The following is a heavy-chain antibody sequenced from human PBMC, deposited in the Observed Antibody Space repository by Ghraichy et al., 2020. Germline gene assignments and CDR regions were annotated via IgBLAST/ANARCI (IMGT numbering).Heavy chain of an antibody. D-gene: IGHD7-27*01. CDR3: ARDQTGDWYFDL. V-gene: IGHV4-61*01. J-gene: IGHJ2*01. Sequence: GSLRLSCTVSGGSVSSGYYYWSWIRQAPGKGLEWIGFAHNSGSTNFNPSLKSHFTISLDTSKNQFSLKLSSVTAADTAVYYCARDQTGDWYFDLLGRGTLVHVSS. CDR2: AHNSGST. CDR1: GGSVSSGYYY.